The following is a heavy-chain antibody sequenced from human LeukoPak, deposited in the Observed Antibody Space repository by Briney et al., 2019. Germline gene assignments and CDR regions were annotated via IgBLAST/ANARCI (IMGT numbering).Heavy chain of an antibody. CDR3: ARGKGGVPAAMNY. V-gene: IGHV3-21*01. CDR2: ISSSSSYI. J-gene: IGHJ4*02. D-gene: IGHD2-2*01. CDR1: GFTFSSYW. Sequence: GGSLRLSCAASGFTFSSYWMNWVRRAPGKGLEWVSSISSSSSYIYYADSVKGRFTISRDNAKNSLYLQMNSLRAEDTAVYYCARGKGGVPAAMNYWGQGTLVTVSS.